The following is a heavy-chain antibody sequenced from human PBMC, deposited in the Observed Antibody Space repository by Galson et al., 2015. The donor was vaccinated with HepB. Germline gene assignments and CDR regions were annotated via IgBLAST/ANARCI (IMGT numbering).Heavy chain of an antibody. D-gene: IGHD3-10*01. CDR2: INPNSGGT. V-gene: IGHV1-2*06. CDR1: GYTFTGSY. CDR3: ARSYGSGSYYKLPGNWFDP. Sequence: SVKVSCKASGYTFTGSYMHWVRQAPGQGLEWMGRINPNSGGTNYAQKFQGRVTMTRDTSISTAYMELSRLRSDDTAVYYCARSYGSGSYYKLPGNWFDPWGQGTLVTVSS. J-gene: IGHJ5*02.